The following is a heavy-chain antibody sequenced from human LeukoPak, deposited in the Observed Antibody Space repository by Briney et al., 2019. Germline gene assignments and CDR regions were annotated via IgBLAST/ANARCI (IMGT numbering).Heavy chain of an antibody. CDR2: ISRIGGST. CDR3: ASDNNGDYYFDY. Sequence: GGSLRLSCAASGFTFSSYAMSWVRQAPGKGLEGVSAISRIGGSTYYADSVKGRFPISRNNSQNPPYLQVTSLRAQNTALYYGASDNNGDYYFDYWGQGTLVTVSS. CDR1: GFTFSSYA. J-gene: IGHJ4*02. V-gene: IGHV3-23*01. D-gene: IGHD4-17*01.